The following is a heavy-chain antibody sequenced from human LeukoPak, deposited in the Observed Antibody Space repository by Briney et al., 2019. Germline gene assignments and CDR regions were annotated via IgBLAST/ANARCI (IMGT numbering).Heavy chain of an antibody. V-gene: IGHV3-66*02. J-gene: IGHJ6*02. CDR2: IYSGGST. Sequence: PGGSLRLSCAASGFTVSSNYMSWVRQAPGKGLEWVSVIYSGGSTYYANSVKGRFTISRDNSKNTLYLQMNSLRVEDTAMYYCARVSENYYYYGMDVWGQGTTVTVSS. CDR3: ARVSENYYYYGMDV. CDR1: GFTVSSNY.